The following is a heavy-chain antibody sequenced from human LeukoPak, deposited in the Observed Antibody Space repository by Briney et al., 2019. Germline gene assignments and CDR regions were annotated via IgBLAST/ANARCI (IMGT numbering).Heavy chain of an antibody. V-gene: IGHV4-39*07. CDR3: ARSSGWPDYYYYMDV. Sequence: SETLSLTCTVSGGSISSSSYYWGWIRQPPRKGLEWIGNIYYSESTYYNPSLKSRVTISVDTSKNQFSLKLSSVTAADTAVYYCARSSGWPDYYYYMDVWGKGTTVTISS. CDR2: IYYSEST. D-gene: IGHD6-19*01. CDR1: GGSISSSSYY. J-gene: IGHJ6*03.